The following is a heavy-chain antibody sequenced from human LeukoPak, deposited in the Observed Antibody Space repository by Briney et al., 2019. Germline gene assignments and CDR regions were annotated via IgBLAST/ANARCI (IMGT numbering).Heavy chain of an antibody. Sequence: ASVKVSFKASGYTFTSYYMHWVRQAPGQGLEWMGLINPSGGSTSYAQKFQGRVTMTRDTSTSTVYMELSSLRSEDTAVYYCARSRPRYCSSTSCSPSARGIDPWGQGTLVTVSS. J-gene: IGHJ5*02. CDR1: GYTFTSYY. CDR3: ARSRPRYCSSTSCSPSARGIDP. CDR2: INPSGGST. D-gene: IGHD2-2*01. V-gene: IGHV1-46*01.